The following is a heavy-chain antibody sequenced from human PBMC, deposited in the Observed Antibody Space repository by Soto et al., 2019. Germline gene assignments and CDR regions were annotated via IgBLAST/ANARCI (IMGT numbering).Heavy chain of an antibody. CDR2: IIPIFGTA. V-gene: IGHV1-69*01. Sequence: QVQLVQSGAEVKKPGSSVKVSCKASGGTFSSYAISWVRQAPGHGLEWMGGIIPIFGTANYAQKFQGRVTITADDSTSTAYMELSSLRSEDTAVYYCARATTYDYDSSGYPVGIWGQGTMVTGSS. CDR3: ARATTYDYDSSGYPVGI. D-gene: IGHD3-22*01. CDR1: GGTFSSYA. J-gene: IGHJ3*02.